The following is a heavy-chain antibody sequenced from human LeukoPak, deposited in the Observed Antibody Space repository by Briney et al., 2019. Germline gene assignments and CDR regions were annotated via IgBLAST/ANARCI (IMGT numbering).Heavy chain of an antibody. CDR3: ARAGWFGELYGPLDF. D-gene: IGHD3-10*01. CDR2: INHSGST. V-gene: IGHV4-34*01. J-gene: IGHJ4*02. CDR1: GESFNNYY. Sequence: PSETLSLTCAVYGESFNNYYWTWIRQSPGKGLEWIGEINHSGSTNYNPSLKSRVTISVDPSKNQLSLKLTSVIAADTALYYCARAGWFGELYGPLDFWGQGTLVTVSS.